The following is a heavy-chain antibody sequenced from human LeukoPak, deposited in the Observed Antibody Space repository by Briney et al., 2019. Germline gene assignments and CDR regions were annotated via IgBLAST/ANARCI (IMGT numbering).Heavy chain of an antibody. CDR1: GGSISSYY. CDR3: ARFPGYCSSTSCLGGMDV. V-gene: IGHV4-59*01. CDR2: IYYRGNT. D-gene: IGHD2-2*01. Sequence: SETLSLTCTVSGGSISSYYWSWIRQPPGKGLEWIGYIYYRGNTNHNPSLKSRVTISVDTSKNQFSLKLSSVTAADTAVYYCARFPGYCSSTSCLGGMDVWGQGTTVTVSS. J-gene: IGHJ6*02.